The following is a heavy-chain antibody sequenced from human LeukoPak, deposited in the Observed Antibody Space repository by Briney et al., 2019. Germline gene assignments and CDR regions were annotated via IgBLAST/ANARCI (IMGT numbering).Heavy chain of an antibody. J-gene: IGHJ4*02. CDR2: IIPILGIA. CDR1: GGTFSSYA. Sequence: SVKVSCKASGGTFSSYAISWVRQAPGQGLEWMGRIIPILGIANYAQKFQGRVTITADKSTSTAYMELSSLRSEDTAVYYCARDGDSSGYYSDYWGQGTLVTVSS. D-gene: IGHD3-22*01. CDR3: ARDGDSSGYYSDY. V-gene: IGHV1-69*04.